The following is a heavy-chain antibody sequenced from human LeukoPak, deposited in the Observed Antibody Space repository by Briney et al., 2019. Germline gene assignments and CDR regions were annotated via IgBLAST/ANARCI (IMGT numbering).Heavy chain of an antibody. D-gene: IGHD3-22*01. CDR2: TYYRSRWYN. Sequence: SQTLSLTCAISGDSVSSNSAAWNWIRQSPSRGLEWLGRTYYRSRWYNDYVVSVRSRITINPGTAKNQFSLHLNSVTPEDTAVYYCAREDTTGYYSAFDYWGQGTLVTVSS. V-gene: IGHV6-1*01. J-gene: IGHJ4*02. CDR3: AREDTTGYYSAFDY. CDR1: GDSVSSNSAA.